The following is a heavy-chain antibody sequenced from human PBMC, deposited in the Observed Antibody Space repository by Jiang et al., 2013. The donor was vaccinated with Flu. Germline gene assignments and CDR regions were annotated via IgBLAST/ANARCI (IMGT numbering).Heavy chain of an antibody. Sequence: GAEVKKPGESLKISCKGSGYRFTNYWIGWVRQMPGKGLAWMGIIHPDTSDTRYSPSFQGQVTISADKSISTAYLQWSNLKASDTAIYYCARPKSITNYDYVWGSRQYYFDYWGQGTLVTVSS. CDR2: IHPDTSDT. V-gene: IGHV5-51*01. D-gene: IGHD3-16*01. CDR3: ARPKSITNYDYVWGSRQYYFDY. CDR1: GYRFTNYW. J-gene: IGHJ4*02.